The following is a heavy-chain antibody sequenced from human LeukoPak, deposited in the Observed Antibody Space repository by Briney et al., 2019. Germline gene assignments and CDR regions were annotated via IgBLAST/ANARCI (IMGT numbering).Heavy chain of an antibody. Sequence: SETLSLTCTVSGGSISSGGYYWSWIRQPPGKGLEWIGYIYYSGSTNYNPSLKSRVTISVDTSKNQFSLKLSSVTAADTAVYYCARDLDNYTFDPWGQGTLVTVSS. CDR3: ARDLDNYTFDP. CDR1: GGSISSGGYY. CDR2: IYYSGST. V-gene: IGHV4-61*08. J-gene: IGHJ5*02. D-gene: IGHD4-11*01.